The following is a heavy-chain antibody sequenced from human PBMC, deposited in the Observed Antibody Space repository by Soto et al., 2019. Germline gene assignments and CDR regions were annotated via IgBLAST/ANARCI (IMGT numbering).Heavy chain of an antibody. Sequence: GESLKISCKGSGYSFSNYWIGWVRQMPGKGLEWMGIIYPGDSDTRYRPSFQGQVTISADKSISTAYLQWSSLEASDTAMYYRARGDLLPPVVATGFNYWGQGTLVTVSS. CDR3: ARGDLLPPVVATGFNY. D-gene: IGHD5-12*01. CDR1: GYSFSNYW. CDR2: IYPGDSDT. J-gene: IGHJ4*02. V-gene: IGHV5-51*01.